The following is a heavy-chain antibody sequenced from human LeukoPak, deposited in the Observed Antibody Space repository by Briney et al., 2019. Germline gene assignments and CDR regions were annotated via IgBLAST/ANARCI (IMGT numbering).Heavy chain of an antibody. D-gene: IGHD3-9*01. V-gene: IGHV4-59*01. Sequence: SGTLSLTCTVSGGSISSYFCSWIRQPPGGRLGWIGYIYYSGSTNYTPSLQSRVTISVVTSTTQFSLKLSSVTAADTAVYYCARGYYDILTGYDEYFPPWGQGTLVTVSS. J-gene: IGHJ1*01. CDR1: GGSISSYF. CDR2: IYYSGST. CDR3: ARGYYDILTGYDEYFPP.